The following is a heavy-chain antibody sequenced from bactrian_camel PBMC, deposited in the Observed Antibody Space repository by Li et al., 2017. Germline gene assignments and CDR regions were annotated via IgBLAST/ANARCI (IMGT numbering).Heavy chain of an antibody. V-gene: IGHV3S1*01. CDR3: TKSAGSNYET. CDR2: INRGGTT. D-gene: IGHD4*01. J-gene: IGHJ4*01. CDR1: GFTLSSYR. Sequence: HVQLVESGGGLVQPGGSLRLSCAASGFTLSSYRTYWVRQAPGKGLEWVSIINRGGTTYYAPSVKGRFTISRDNAKNTLYLELNSLSTEDSAMYYCTKSAGSNYETRGQGTQVTVS.